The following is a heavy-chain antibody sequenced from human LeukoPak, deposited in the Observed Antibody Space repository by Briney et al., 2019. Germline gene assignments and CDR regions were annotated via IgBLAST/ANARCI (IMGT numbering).Heavy chain of an antibody. Sequence: GGSLRLSCAASGFTVSRHYMSWVRQAPGKGLEWVSIIYSPGGTYYADSVKGRFTISRDNAKNTIYLQMNSLRVDDTAVYYCARAPFSADSSATPPAFDIWGHGTMVTVSS. CDR3: ARAPFSADSSATPPAFDI. D-gene: IGHD3-22*01. CDR2: IYSPGGT. V-gene: IGHV3-53*01. J-gene: IGHJ3*02. CDR1: GFTVSRHY.